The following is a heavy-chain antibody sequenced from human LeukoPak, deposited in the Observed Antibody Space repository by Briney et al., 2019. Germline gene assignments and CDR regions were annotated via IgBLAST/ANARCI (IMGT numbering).Heavy chain of an antibody. V-gene: IGHV3-23*01. CDR1: GLILRGHG. Sequence: GGSLTLSCEASGLILRGHGRSGVRQAPGKGLDWVSGIGDSGEIERYADSVKGRFTISRENFRNTVYLEMRSLRPEDTAVYYCAKGYSSGWTPFDYWGQGTQVTVSS. CDR2: IGDSGEIE. CDR3: AKGYSSGWTPFDY. D-gene: IGHD6-19*01. J-gene: IGHJ4*02.